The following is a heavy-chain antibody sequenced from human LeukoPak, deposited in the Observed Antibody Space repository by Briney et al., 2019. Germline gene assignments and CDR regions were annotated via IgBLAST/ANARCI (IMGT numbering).Heavy chain of an antibody. V-gene: IGHV5-51*01. D-gene: IGHD6-6*01. CDR3: ARREYSSSSGYVWFDP. Sequence: GESLKISCKGSGYSFTSYWIGWVRQMPGKGLEWMGIIYPGDSDTRYSPSLQGQVTISADKSISTAYLQWSSLKASDTAMYYCARREYSSSSGYVWFDPWGQGTLVTVSS. CDR1: GYSFTSYW. J-gene: IGHJ5*02. CDR2: IYPGDSDT.